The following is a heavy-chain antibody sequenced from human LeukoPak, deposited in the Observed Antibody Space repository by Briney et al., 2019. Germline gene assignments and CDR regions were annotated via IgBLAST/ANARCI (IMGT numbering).Heavy chain of an antibody. CDR2: IKQDGSEK. V-gene: IGHV3-7*03. J-gene: IGHJ4*02. D-gene: IGHD1-26*01. Sequence: PGGSLRLSCAASGLSISNSWMSWFRLAPGKGPEWVANIKQDGSEKYHVDSVKGRFTVSRDNANNLLYLRMNSLRVEDTAVYYCARLQWEPPDYWGQGTLVIVSS. CDR3: ARLQWEPPDY. CDR1: GLSISNSW.